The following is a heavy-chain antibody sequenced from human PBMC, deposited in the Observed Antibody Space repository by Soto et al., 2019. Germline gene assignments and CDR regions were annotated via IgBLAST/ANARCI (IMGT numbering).Heavy chain of an antibody. CDR1: GFTFSSYA. CDR2: ISYDGSKK. Sequence: QVQLVESGGGVVQPGTSLRLSCATSGFTFSSYAMHWVRQAPGEGLEWLAIISYDGSKKYYADSVMGRFTISRDNSKKTLFLQMNSLRTEDTAVYFCAKEDEALGHWGQGTLVTVSS. CDR3: AKEDEALGH. J-gene: IGHJ4*02. V-gene: IGHV3-30-3*01.